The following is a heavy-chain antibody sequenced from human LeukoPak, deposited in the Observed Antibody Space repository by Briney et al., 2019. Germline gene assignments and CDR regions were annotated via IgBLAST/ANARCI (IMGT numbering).Heavy chain of an antibody. J-gene: IGHJ5*02. Sequence: GGSLRLSCAASGFTFSSYSMNWVRQAPGKGLEWVSYISSLSSTIYYADSMKGRFTISRDNAKNSVYLQMNSLRADDTAVYYCARDRAPISGTVLASWGQGTLVTVSS. CDR2: ISSLSSTI. D-gene: IGHD1-26*01. CDR1: GFTFSSYS. CDR3: ARDRAPISGTVLAS. V-gene: IGHV3-48*01.